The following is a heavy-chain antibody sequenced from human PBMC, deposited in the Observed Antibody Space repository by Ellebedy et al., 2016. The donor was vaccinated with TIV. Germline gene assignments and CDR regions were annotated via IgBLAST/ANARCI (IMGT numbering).Heavy chain of an antibody. CDR3: ASAGGSGWYYNNYYFDY. CDR1: EFTFSSYA. J-gene: IGHJ4*02. Sequence: GGSLRLXXAASEFTFSSYAMSWVRQAPGKGLEWVSAVSGSGVTTYYADSVKGRFTISRDNAKNSLYLQMNSLRAEDTAIYYCASAGGSGWYYNNYYFDYWGQGTLVTVSS. CDR2: VSGSGVTT. D-gene: IGHD6-19*01. V-gene: IGHV3-23*01.